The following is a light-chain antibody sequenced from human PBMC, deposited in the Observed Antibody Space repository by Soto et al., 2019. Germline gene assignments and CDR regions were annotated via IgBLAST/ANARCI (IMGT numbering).Light chain of an antibody. CDR3: HQFGYSPRT. CDR2: ATS. J-gene: IGKJ1*01. V-gene: IGKV3-20*01. CDR1: QTVNSDY. Sequence: EIVFTQSPGTLAFSPGETATLSRRASQTVNSDYLAWFQQRPGRAPRLLIFATSRRATDIPDRFSGSGSGTDFTLAIRRLEPEDFAVYYCHQFGYSPRTFGQGTKVDI.